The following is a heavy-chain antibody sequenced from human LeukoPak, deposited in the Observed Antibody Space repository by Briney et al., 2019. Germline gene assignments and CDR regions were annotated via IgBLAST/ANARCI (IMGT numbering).Heavy chain of an antibody. D-gene: IGHD3-3*01. CDR2: IPHDGSNA. J-gene: IGHJ5*02. Sequence: GRSLRLSYVASGFTFTRNCMHWVRQAPGKGLEWVAAIPHDGSNAYYADSVKGRFTISRDDSKNTQYLQMNSLRIEDSAVYYCATGSDFYYASWGQGTLVTVSS. CDR3: ATGSDFYYAS. V-gene: IGHV3-30-3*01. CDR1: GFTFTRNC.